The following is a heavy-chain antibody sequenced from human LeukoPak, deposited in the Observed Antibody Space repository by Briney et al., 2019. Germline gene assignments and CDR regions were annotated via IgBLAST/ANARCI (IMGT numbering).Heavy chain of an antibody. D-gene: IGHD6-6*01. CDR1: AFSFSNYN. CDR2: ITSSGSYI. CDR3: ARDLSSSSDY. J-gene: IGHJ4*02. Sequence: GGSLRLSCAASAFSFSNYNMNWVRQAPGKGLEWVSSITSSGSYIYYADSVKGRFTISRDNAKNTLYLQMNSLRAEDTAVYYCARDLSSSSDYWGQGTLVTVSS. V-gene: IGHV3-21*01.